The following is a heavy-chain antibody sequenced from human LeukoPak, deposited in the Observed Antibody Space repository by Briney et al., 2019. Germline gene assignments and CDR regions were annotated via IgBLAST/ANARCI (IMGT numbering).Heavy chain of an antibody. D-gene: IGHD6-13*01. Sequence: SSETLSLTCTVSGGSISSGGYYWSWIRQHPGKGLEWIGYIYYSGNTYYNPSLKSRVTISVDTSKNQFSLKLSSVTAADTAVYYCARGVVAAGTDRFDPWGQGTLVTVSS. J-gene: IGHJ5*02. CDR2: IYYSGNT. CDR1: GGSISSGGYY. CDR3: ARGVVAAGTDRFDP. V-gene: IGHV4-31*03.